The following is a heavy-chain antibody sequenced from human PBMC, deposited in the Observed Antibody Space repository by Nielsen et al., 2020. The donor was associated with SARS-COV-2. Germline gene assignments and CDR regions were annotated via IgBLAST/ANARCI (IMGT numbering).Heavy chain of an antibody. CDR1: GVSISSGGYS. D-gene: IGHD6-13*01. V-gene: IGHV4-30-4*07. CDR2: IYYSGRT. CDR3: ARCIDTIAAAGPDY. J-gene: IGHJ4*02. Sequence: SQTLSLTCAVSGVSISSGGYSWSWIRQPPGKGLEWIGYIYYSGRTYYNPSLKSRVTISVDTSKNQFSLKLSSVTAADTAVYYCARCIDTIAAAGPDYWGQGTLVTVSS.